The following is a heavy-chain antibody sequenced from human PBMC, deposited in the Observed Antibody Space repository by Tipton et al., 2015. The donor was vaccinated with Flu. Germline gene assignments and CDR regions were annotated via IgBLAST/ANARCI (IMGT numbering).Heavy chain of an antibody. CDR2: IYYSGST. Sequence: TLSLTCTVSGDSIRSYYWSWIRQPPGKGLEWIGYIYYSGSTNYNPSLKSRVTLSIDTSKNQFSLSLSSVTAADTAVYYCATAVNWYYFDYWGQGTLVTVSS. CDR3: ATAVNWYYFDY. J-gene: IGHJ4*02. CDR1: GDSIRSYY. V-gene: IGHV4-59*01. D-gene: IGHD1-1*01.